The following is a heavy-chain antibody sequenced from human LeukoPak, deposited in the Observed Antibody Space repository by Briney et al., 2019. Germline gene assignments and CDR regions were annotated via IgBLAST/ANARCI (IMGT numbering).Heavy chain of an antibody. D-gene: IGHD5-12*01. CDR1: GFTFSNYW. CDR2: VNQDESEK. CDR3: ARYPRLTTLGATAFDI. J-gene: IGHJ3*02. V-gene: IGHV3-7*01. Sequence: GGSLRLSCAASGFTFSNYWMDWVRQAPGKGLEWVANVNQDESEKNYVDSVKGRFTISRDNAKSSLHLQKNSLRAEDTAIYYCARYPRLTTLGATAFDIWGQGTMVTVSS.